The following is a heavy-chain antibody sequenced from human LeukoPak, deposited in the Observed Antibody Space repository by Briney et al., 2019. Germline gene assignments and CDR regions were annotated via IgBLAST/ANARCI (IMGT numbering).Heavy chain of an antibody. Sequence: ASVKVSCKASGYTFTSYDVNWVRQATGQGLEWMGWMNPNSGNTGYAQKFQGRVTMTRNTSISTAYMELSSLRSEDTAVYYCARGLGGAVAGTWGYYYYYGMDVWGQGTTVTVSS. V-gene: IGHV1-8*01. D-gene: IGHD6-19*01. CDR1: GYTFTSYD. J-gene: IGHJ6*02. CDR2: MNPNSGNT. CDR3: ARGLGGAVAGTWGYYYYYGMDV.